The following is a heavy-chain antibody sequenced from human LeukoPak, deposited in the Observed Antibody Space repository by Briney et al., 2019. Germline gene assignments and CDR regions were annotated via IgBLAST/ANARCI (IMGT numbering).Heavy chain of an antibody. CDR3: AELGITMIGGV. D-gene: IGHD3-10*02. V-gene: IGHV3-30*02. CDR2: ILYDGTNK. CDR1: GFTFSSFG. Sequence: HAGGSLRLSCAASGFTFSSFGMHWVRQAPGQGLEWVAFILYDGTNKYYADSVKGRFTISRDNAKNSLYLQMNSLRAEDTAVYYCAELGITMIGGVWGKGTTVTISS. J-gene: IGHJ6*04.